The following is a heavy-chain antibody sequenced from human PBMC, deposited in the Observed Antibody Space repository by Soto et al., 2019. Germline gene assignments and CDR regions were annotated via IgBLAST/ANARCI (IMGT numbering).Heavy chain of an antibody. CDR1: GFPFIGYW. Sequence: EVQLVESGGGLVQPGGSLRLSCEAPGFPFIGYWMSWVAQAPGKGREWVANIKQDGSEKYYVDSVKGRFTISRDNAKNSLYLQMNSLRAEDTAVYYCARERIAVAGTYFDYWGQGTLVTVSS. V-gene: IGHV3-7*05. CDR2: IKQDGSEK. J-gene: IGHJ4*02. D-gene: IGHD6-19*01. CDR3: ARERIAVAGTYFDY.